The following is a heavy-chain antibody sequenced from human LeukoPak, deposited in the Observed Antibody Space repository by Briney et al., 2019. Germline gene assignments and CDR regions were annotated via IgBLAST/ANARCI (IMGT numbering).Heavy chain of an antibody. CDR1: GYAFTGYY. V-gene: IGHV1-69*13. CDR2: IIPIFGTA. J-gene: IGHJ4*02. D-gene: IGHD6-19*01. CDR3: AREGSTAVAGDFDY. Sequence: ASVKVSCKASGYAFTGYYMHWVRQAPGQGLEWMGGIIPIFGTANYAQKFQGRVTITADESTSTAYMELSSLRSEDTAVYYCAREGSTAVAGDFDYWGQGTLVTVSS.